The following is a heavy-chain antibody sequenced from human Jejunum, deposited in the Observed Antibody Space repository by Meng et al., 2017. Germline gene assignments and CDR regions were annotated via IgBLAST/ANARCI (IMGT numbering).Heavy chain of an antibody. CDR3: VRDYSGYTHEFDY. CDR1: GLPFSNYW. V-gene: IGHV3-74*01. CDR2: IDTAGSGT. Sequence: EVQLVESGGGLVQPGGSLRLSCSASGLPFSNYWMHWVRQAPGKGLVWVSRIDTAGSGTSYADSVKGRFTISRDNAKNTLYLQMNSLRAEDTAVYYCVRDYSGYTHEFDYWGLGTLVTVSS. J-gene: IGHJ4*02. D-gene: IGHD5-24*01.